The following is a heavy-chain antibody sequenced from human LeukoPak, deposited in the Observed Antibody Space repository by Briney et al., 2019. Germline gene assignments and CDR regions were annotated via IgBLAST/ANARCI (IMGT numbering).Heavy chain of an antibody. D-gene: IGHD3-10*01. CDR2: IYSSGRS. J-gene: IGHJ4*02. Sequence: SQTLSLTCAVSGDSISSGGYSWSWVRQPPGKGLEWIGYIYSSGRSYYNPSLQSRVTISVDTSKNEFSLKVTSVTAADTAVYYCARDPYDSGIWGQGTLVTVSS. V-gene: IGHV4-30-4*07. CDR3: ARDPYDSGI. CDR1: GDSISSGGYS.